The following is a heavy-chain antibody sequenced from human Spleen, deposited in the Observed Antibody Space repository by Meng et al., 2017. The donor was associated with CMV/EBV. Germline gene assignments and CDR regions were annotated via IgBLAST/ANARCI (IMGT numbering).Heavy chain of an antibody. Sequence: GGSLRLSCAASGFPFNYYWMTWVRQAPGKGLEWVANIDPGASETNYVDSVKGRFTVSRDNAQNSLYLQMNTPRGEDTAVYYCARDFLADYYYGMDVWGQGTTVTVSS. J-gene: IGHJ6*02. CDR2: IDPGASET. CDR3: ARDFLADYYYGMDV. V-gene: IGHV3-7*01. CDR1: GFPFNYYW. D-gene: IGHD2/OR15-2a*01.